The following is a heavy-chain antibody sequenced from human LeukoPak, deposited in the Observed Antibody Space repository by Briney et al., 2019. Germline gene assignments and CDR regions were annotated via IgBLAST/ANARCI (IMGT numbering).Heavy chain of an antibody. Sequence: SETLSLTCTVSGGSISSSSYYWGWIRQPPGKGLEWIGSFYYSGSTYYNPSLKSRVTISVVTSKNQFSLKLSSVTAVDTAVYYCASGSWHPLRDYWGQGTLVTVSS. J-gene: IGHJ4*02. CDR2: FYYSGST. V-gene: IGHV4-39*01. CDR1: GGSISSSSYY. CDR3: ASGSWHPLRDY. D-gene: IGHD6-13*01.